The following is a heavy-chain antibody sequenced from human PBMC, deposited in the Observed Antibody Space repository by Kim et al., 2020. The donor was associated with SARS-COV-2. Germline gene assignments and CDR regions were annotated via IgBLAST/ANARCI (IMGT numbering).Heavy chain of an antibody. Sequence: GGSLRLSCAASGFTFSTYAMSWVRQAPGMGLEWVSTIYSGGSSTFYADSVKGRFTISRDNSKNTLYLQINSLRAEDTAVYYCATTTSGWIFDYSGQGTMV. CDR2: IYSGGSST. V-gene: IGHV3-23*03. CDR1: GFTFSTYA. J-gene: IGHJ4*02. CDR3: ATTTSGWIFDY. D-gene: IGHD6-19*01.